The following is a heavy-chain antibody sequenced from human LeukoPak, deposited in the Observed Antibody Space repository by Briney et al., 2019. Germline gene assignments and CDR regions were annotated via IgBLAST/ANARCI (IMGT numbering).Heavy chain of an antibody. V-gene: IGHV3-7*01. D-gene: IGHD5-18*01. J-gene: IGHJ3*02. CDR3: AKGRTQLWLDDAFDI. Sequence: GGSLRLSCAASGFTFSGYWMSWVRLAPGKGLEWVANMKPDGSEKYYVDSVKGRFTISRDNAKSTLYLQMNSLSTEDTAVYYCAKGRTQLWLDDAFDIWGQGTTVTVSS. CDR2: MKPDGSEK. CDR1: GFTFSGYW.